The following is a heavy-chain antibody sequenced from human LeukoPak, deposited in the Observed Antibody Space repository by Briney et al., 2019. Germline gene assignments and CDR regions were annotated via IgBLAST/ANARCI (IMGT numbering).Heavy chain of an antibody. V-gene: IGHV1-18*01. J-gene: IGHJ5*02. CDR1: GYTFTSYG. Sequence: GASVKVSCKASGYTFTSYGISWVRQAPGQGLEWMGWISAYNGNTNYAQKLQGRVTMTTDTSTSTAYMELRSLRSDDTAVYYCAREQRGYCSSTSCSKDHWFDPWGQGTLVTVSS. CDR3: AREQRGYCSSTSCSKDHWFDP. D-gene: IGHD2-2*01. CDR2: ISAYNGNT.